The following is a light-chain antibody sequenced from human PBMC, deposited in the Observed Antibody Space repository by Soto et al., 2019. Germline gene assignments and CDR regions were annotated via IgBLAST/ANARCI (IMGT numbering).Light chain of an antibody. Sequence: QSVLTQPASVSGSPGQSITISCTGTSSDVGGSNYVSWYRQHPGKAPKLMIYEVSSRPSGVSNRFSGSKSGNTASLTISGLQAEDEADYYCNSFTTGNTRIFGGGTKVTVL. CDR3: NSFTTGNTRI. V-gene: IGLV2-14*01. J-gene: IGLJ2*01. CDR1: SSDVGGSNY. CDR2: EVS.